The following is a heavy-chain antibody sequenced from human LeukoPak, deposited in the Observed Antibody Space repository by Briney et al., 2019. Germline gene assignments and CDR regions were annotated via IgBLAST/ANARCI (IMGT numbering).Heavy chain of an antibody. CDR3: ARGPNVSDFWSGYSYFQH. CDR1: GGSFSGYY. Sequence: SETLSLTCAVYGGSFSGYYWSWIRQPPGKGLGWIGEINHSGSTNYNPSLKSRVTISVDTSKNQFSLKLSSVTAADTAVYYCARGPNVSDFWSGYSYFQHWGQGTLVTVSS. CDR2: INHSGST. V-gene: IGHV4-34*01. J-gene: IGHJ1*01. D-gene: IGHD3-3*01.